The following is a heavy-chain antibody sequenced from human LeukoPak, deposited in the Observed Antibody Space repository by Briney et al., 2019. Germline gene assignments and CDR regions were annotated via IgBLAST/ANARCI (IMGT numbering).Heavy chain of an antibody. CDR3: ARDLHPFYWGYYFDY. Sequence: GGSLRLSCAASGFTFSSYAMHWVRQAPGKGLEWVAVISYDGSNKYYADSVKGRFTISRDNSKNTLYLQMNSLRAEDTAVYYCARDLHPFYWGYYFDYWGQGTLVTVSS. D-gene: IGHD3-16*01. CDR2: ISYDGSNK. J-gene: IGHJ4*02. CDR1: GFTFSSYA. V-gene: IGHV3-30-3*01.